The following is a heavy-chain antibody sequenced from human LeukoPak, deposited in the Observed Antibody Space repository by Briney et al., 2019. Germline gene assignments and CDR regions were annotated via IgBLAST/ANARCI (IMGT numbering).Heavy chain of an antibody. V-gene: IGHV4-61*02. Sequence: PSETLSLTCTVSGGSISSGGYFWSWIRQPAGKGLEWIGRIYTSGGTNYNPSLNSRVTVSIDTSTNQFSLRLTSVTPADTAVYYCATYCSHTSCHTGGGFQHWGQGTLVTVSS. J-gene: IGHJ1*01. CDR1: GGSISSGGYF. CDR3: ATYCSHTSCHTGGGFQH. D-gene: IGHD2-2*02. CDR2: IYTSGGT.